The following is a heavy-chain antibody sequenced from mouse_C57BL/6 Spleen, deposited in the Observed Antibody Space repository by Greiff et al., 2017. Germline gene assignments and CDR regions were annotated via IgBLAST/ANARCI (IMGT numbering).Heavy chain of an antibody. D-gene: IGHD1-1*01. CDR1: GYTFTDYN. CDR3: AKELLPYYFDY. J-gene: IGHJ2*01. Sequence: EVQLQQSGPELVKPGASVKMSCKASGYTFTDYNMHWVKQSLGKSLEWIGYINPNNGGTSYNQKFKGKATLTVNKSSSTAYMELRSLTSEDSAVYYCAKELLPYYFDYWGQGTTLTVSS. V-gene: IGHV1-22*01. CDR2: INPNNGGT.